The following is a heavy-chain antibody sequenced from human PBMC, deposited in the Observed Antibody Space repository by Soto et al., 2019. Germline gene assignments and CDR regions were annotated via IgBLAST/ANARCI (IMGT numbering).Heavy chain of an antibody. D-gene: IGHD3-22*01. CDR1: GFTFSSYG. CDR3: AKEGPAGGITMIVVFYGMDV. CDR2: ISYDGSNK. V-gene: IGHV3-30*18. J-gene: IGHJ6*02. Sequence: QVQLVESGGGVVQPGRSLRLSCAASGFTFSSYGMHWVRQAPGKGLEWVAVISYDGSNKYYADSVKGRFTISRDNSKNTLYLQMNSLRAEDTAVYYCAKEGPAGGITMIVVFYGMDVWGQGTTVTVSS.